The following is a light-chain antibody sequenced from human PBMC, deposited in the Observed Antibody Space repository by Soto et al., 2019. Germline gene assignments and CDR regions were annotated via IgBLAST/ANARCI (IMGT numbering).Light chain of an antibody. Sequence: EIVLTQSQGTLSLSPGERATLSCLASQSINNNYLAWYQQKPGQAPRLLIFGISTRATGVPARFSGSGSGTDFTLTISSLQSEDFAVYYCQQYAGSRTFGQGTKVDIK. J-gene: IGKJ1*01. CDR1: QSINNNY. CDR3: QQYAGSRT. V-gene: IGKV3-20*01. CDR2: GIS.